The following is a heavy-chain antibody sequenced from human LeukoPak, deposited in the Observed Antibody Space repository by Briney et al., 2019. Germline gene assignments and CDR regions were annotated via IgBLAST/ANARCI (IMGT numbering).Heavy chain of an antibody. Sequence: GESLKISCKGFGYSFTNYWIAWVRQMTGKGLEWMGIIYPGDSDTRYSPSFQGQVTISADKSINTAYLQWSSLKASDTATYYCARRYDNTGYYVYWGQGTLVTVSS. J-gene: IGHJ4*02. CDR2: IYPGDSDT. CDR3: ARRYDNTGYYVY. V-gene: IGHV5-51*01. CDR1: GYSFTNYW. D-gene: IGHD3-22*01.